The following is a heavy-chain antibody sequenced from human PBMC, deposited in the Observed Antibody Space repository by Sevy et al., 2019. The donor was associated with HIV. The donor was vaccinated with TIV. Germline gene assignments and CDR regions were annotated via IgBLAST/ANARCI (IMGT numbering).Heavy chain of an antibody. CDR1: GFTFSSYS. D-gene: IGHD3-3*01. CDR3: ARAFYDFWSGYYDFDY. Sequence: GGSLRLSCGASGFTFSSYSMNWVRQAPGKGLEWVSSISSSSSYIYYADSVKGRFTISRDNAKNSLYLQMNSLRAEDTAVYYCARAFYDFWSGYYDFDYWGQGTLVTVSS. J-gene: IGHJ4*02. CDR2: ISSSSSYI. V-gene: IGHV3-21*01.